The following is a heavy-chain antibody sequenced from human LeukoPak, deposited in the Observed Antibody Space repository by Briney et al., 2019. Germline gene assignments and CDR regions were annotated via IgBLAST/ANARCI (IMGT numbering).Heavy chain of an antibody. Sequence: GGSLRLSCAASGFAVSSNYMSWVRQAPGKGLEWVSVIYSGGSTYYADSVKGRFTISRDNSKNTLYLQMNSLSAEDTAVYYCARGRIAAACTTLYYYYGMGVWGQGTTVTVSS. CDR1: GFAVSSNY. J-gene: IGHJ6*02. CDR2: IYSGGST. CDR3: ARGRIAAACTTLYYYYGMGV. V-gene: IGHV3-66*01. D-gene: IGHD6-13*01.